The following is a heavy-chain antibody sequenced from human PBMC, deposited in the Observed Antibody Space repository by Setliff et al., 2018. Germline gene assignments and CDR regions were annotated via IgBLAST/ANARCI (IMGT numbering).Heavy chain of an antibody. Sequence: PSETLSLTCMVSGASISSGTYYWAWIRQPPGKGLEWIGRIHYRGTTYSNASLASRLTISVDTAKNQFSLKLTSVTAADTAVYYCARTGTYRYFDYWGQGTRVTVSS. CDR2: IHYRGTT. CDR3: ARTGTYRYFDY. CDR1: GASISSGTYY. J-gene: IGHJ4*02. V-gene: IGHV4-39*01. D-gene: IGHD1-1*01.